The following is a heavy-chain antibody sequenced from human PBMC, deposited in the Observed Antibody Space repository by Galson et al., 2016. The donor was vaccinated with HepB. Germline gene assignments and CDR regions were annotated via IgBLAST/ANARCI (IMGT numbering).Heavy chain of an antibody. CDR2: IYWDDDK. J-gene: IGHJ4*02. Sequence: PAQVKPTQTLTLTCTFSGFSLSTSGVGVGWIRQPPGKALEWLALIYWDDDKRYNPSLKRRLPITKDISKNHVILTMTNLDPVDTATYFCAHYNSNWSFDYWGQGSLVTVSS. CDR1: GFSLSTSGVG. D-gene: IGHD6-6*01. V-gene: IGHV2-5*02. CDR3: AHYNSNWSFDY.